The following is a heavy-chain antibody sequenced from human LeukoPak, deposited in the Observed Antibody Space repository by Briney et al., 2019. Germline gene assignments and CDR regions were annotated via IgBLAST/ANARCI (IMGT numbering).Heavy chain of an antibody. Sequence: PGGSLRLSCAASGFTFSSYGMHWVRQAPGKGLEWVAVISYDGSNKHYADSVKGRFTISRDNSKNTLYLQMNSLRAEDTAVYYCARDYSGYDWPFDYWGQGTLVTVSS. CDR3: ARDYSGYDWPFDY. V-gene: IGHV3-30*03. J-gene: IGHJ4*02. D-gene: IGHD5-12*01. CDR1: GFTFSSYG. CDR2: ISYDGSNK.